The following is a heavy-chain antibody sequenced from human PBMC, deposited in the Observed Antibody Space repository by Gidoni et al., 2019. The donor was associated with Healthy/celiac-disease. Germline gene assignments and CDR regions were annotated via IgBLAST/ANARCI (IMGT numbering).Heavy chain of an antibody. CDR1: GGSISSYY. J-gene: IGHJ6*02. D-gene: IGHD3-3*02. V-gene: IGHV4-59*01. Sequence: QVQLQESGPGLVKPSETLSLTCTVSGGSISSYYWSWIRQPPGKGLEWIGYIYYSGSTNYNPSLKSRVTISVDTSKNQFSLKLSSVTAADTAVYYCARVLSIFGVVTNYGMDVWGQGTTVTVSS. CDR2: IYYSGST. CDR3: ARVLSIFGVVTNYGMDV.